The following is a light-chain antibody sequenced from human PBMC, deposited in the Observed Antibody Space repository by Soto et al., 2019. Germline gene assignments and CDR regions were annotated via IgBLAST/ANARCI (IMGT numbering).Light chain of an antibody. J-gene: IGKJ2*01. V-gene: IGKV4-1*01. CDR3: QQYYTSPLYT. Sequence: VVTQSPDSMAVSLGERATINCKSSQSVFYSPTNQNYLAWYQQQPGQTPKLLIYWASTRESGVPARFSGSGSGTDFTLTISSLQAEDVAVYYCQQYYTSPLYTFGQGTKLEIK. CDR1: QSVFYSPTNQNY. CDR2: WAS.